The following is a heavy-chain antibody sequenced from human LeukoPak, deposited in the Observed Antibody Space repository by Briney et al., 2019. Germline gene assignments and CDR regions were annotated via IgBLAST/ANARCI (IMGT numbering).Heavy chain of an antibody. Sequence: GGSLRLSCAASGFTFSSYEMNWVRQAPGEGLEWVAYISSSGSTIYYADSVKGRFTISRDNAKNSLYLQMNSLRAEDTAVYYCARIDATPYGMDVWGKGTMVTVSS. J-gene: IGHJ6*04. V-gene: IGHV3-48*03. CDR2: ISSSGSTI. CDR1: GFTFSSYE. CDR3: ARIDATPYGMDV.